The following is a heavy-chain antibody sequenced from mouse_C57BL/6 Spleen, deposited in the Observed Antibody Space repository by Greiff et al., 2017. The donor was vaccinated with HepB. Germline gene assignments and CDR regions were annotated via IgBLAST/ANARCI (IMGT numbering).Heavy chain of an antibody. CDR1: GYAFSSYW. CDR2: IYPGDGDT. J-gene: IGHJ3*01. D-gene: IGHD1-1*01. V-gene: IGHV1-80*01. Sequence: VKLQESGAELVKPGASVKISCKASGYAFSSYWMNWVKQRPGKGLEWIGQIYPGDGDTNYNGKFKGKATLTADKSSSTAYMQLSSLTSEDSAVYFCARGGSSPLAYWGQGTLVTVSA. CDR3: ARGGSSPLAY.